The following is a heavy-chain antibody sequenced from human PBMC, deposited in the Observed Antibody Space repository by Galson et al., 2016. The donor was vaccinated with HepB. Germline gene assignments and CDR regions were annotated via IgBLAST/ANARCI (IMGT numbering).Heavy chain of an antibody. CDR3: AREDPIVALAALDY. CDR2: IWYDGSNK. D-gene: IGHD6-19*01. J-gene: IGHJ4*02. Sequence: SLRLSCAASRFTFSRYGMHWVRQAPGKGLEWVAGIWYDGSNKYYADSVKGRFTISRDNSKNTLYLQMNSLRAEDTAVYYWAREDPIVALAALDYWGQGTLDTVAS. CDR1: RFTFSRYG. V-gene: IGHV3-33*01.